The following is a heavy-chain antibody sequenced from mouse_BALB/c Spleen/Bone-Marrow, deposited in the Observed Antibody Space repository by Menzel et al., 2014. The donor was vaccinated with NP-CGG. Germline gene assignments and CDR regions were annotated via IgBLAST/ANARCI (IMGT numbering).Heavy chain of an antibody. CDR1: GYTFTEYT. D-gene: IGHD2-2*01. J-gene: IGHJ3*01. CDR2: INPNNGGT. V-gene: IGHV1-18*01. CDR3: ARSYGYERSWFAY. Sequence: EVKLMESGPEVVKPGAPVKISCKTSGYTFTEYTMHWVKQSHGKSLEWIGGINPNNGGTTYNQKFKGKATLTVDKSSSTAYMELRSLTSEDSAVYYCARSYGYERSWFAYWGQGTLVTVSA.